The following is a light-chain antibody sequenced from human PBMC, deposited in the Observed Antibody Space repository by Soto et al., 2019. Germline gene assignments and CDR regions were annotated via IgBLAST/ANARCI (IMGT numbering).Light chain of an antibody. Sequence: IVMTQSPATLSVSPGERATLSCRASQSLGGSLAWYQQKPGQAPRLPIYGASTRVTGIPARFSGSGSGTDFTLTISSLQSEDFAVYYCQQYNNWPWTFGQGNKVDIK. V-gene: IGKV3-15*01. J-gene: IGKJ1*01. CDR3: QQYNNWPWT. CDR1: QSLGGS. CDR2: GAS.